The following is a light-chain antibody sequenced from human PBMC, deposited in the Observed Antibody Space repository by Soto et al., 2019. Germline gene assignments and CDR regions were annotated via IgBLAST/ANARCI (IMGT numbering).Light chain of an antibody. CDR2: GAS. CDR3: QQYRWT. V-gene: IGKV3-20*01. Sequence: EIVLTQSPGTLSLSPGERATLSCRASQSVSSSYLAWYQQKPGRAPRLLIYGASSRATGIPDRFSGSGSGTDFTLTISRLEPEDFAVYYCQQYRWTFGQGTKVEIK. CDR1: QSVSSSY. J-gene: IGKJ1*01.